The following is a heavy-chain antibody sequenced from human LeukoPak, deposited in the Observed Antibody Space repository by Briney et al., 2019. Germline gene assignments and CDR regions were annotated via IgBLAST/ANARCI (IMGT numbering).Heavy chain of an antibody. CDR1: GGTFNNHA. J-gene: IGHJ6*02. D-gene: IGHD4-17*01. CDR3: ASTFRSDYDPYYYYGMDV. CDR2: IIPIFGKA. Sequence: GASVKVSCKASGGTFNNHAITWVRQAPGQGLEWMGRIIPIFGKANYAQKFQGRVTISADKSTSTAYMELSSLRSEDTAVYYCASTFRSDYDPYYYYGMDVWGQGTTVTVSS. V-gene: IGHV1-69*04.